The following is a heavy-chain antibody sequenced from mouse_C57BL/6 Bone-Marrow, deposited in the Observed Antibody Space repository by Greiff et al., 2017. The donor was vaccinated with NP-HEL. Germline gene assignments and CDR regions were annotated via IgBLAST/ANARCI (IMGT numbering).Heavy chain of an antibody. V-gene: IGHV1-9*01. CDR2: ILPGSGST. CDR3: ARSDGYYGGYFDV. Sequence: QVQLQQSGAELMKPGASVKLSCKATGYTFTGYWIEWVKQRPGHGLEWIGEILPGSGSTNYNEKFKGKATLTADTSSNTAYMQLSSLTTEDSAIDYCARSDGYYGGYFDVWGTGTTVTVSS. CDR1: GYTFTGYW. J-gene: IGHJ1*03. D-gene: IGHD2-3*01.